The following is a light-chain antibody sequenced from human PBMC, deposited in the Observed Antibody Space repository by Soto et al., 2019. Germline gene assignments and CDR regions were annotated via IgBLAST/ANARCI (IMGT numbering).Light chain of an antibody. Sequence: QTVVTQEPSFSVSPGGTVTLTCGLSSGSVSTSYYPSWYQQTPGQAPRTLIYSTNTRPPGVPDRFSGSILGNKAALTITGAQAEDESDYHCLLYMNYGVSAFGTATKTPS. CDR2: STN. V-gene: IGLV8-61*01. CDR1: SGSVSTSYY. CDR3: LLYMNYGVSA. J-gene: IGLJ1*01.